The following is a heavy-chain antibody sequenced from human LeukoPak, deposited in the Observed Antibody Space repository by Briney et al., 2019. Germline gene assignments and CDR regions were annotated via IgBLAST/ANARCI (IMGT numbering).Heavy chain of an antibody. J-gene: IGHJ4*02. D-gene: IGHD3-16*02. CDR2: IYYSGST. CDR3: AGARYDYVWGSYRYTDVYYFDY. Sequence: SETLSLTCTVSGGSISSYYWSWIRQPPGKGLEWIGYIYYSGSTNYNPSLKSRVTISVDTSKNQFSLKLSSVTAADTAVYYCAGARYDYVWGSYRYTDVYYFDYWGQGTLVTVSS. V-gene: IGHV4-59*01. CDR1: GGSISSYY.